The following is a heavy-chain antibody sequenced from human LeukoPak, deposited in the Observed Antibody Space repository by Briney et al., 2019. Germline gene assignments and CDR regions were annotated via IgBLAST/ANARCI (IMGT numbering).Heavy chain of an antibody. CDR1: GYTFTGYY. V-gene: IGHV1-2*02. J-gene: IGHJ6*03. Sequence: ASVKVSCKASGYTFTGYYMHWVRQAPGQGLEWMGWINPNSGGTNYAQKFQGRVTMTRDTSISTAYMELSRLRSDDTAVYYCARDWSDFWSGSRRYYYYYMDVWGKGTTVTVSS. D-gene: IGHD3-3*01. CDR3: ARDWSDFWSGSRRYYYYYMDV. CDR2: INPNSGGT.